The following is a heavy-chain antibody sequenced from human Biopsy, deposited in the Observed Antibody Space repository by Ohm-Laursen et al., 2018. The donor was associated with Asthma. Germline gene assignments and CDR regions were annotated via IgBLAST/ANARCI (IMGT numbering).Heavy chain of an antibody. CDR2: INPSGGST. CDR3: ARGSGSSLSYPDAFDI. V-gene: IGHV1-46*01. Sequence: ASVKVSCNASGYTFTGYYMHWVRQAPGQGLEWMGIINPSGGSTSYAQKFQGRVTMTRDTSTSTVYMELSSLRSEDTAVYYCARGSGSSLSYPDAFDIWGQGTMVTVSS. D-gene: IGHD2-2*01. CDR1: GYTFTGYY. J-gene: IGHJ3*02.